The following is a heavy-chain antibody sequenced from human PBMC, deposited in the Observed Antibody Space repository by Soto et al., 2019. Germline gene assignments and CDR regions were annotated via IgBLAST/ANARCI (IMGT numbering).Heavy chain of an antibody. D-gene: IGHD2-8*01. CDR2: ISYDGRNE. J-gene: IGHJ4*02. CDR1: GFSFSSYA. V-gene: IGHV3-30*04. CDR3: ARDGCPNGVCFNDY. Sequence: GGSLRLSCAASGFSFSSYAMHWVRQAPGKGLEWLSFISYDGRNEYYADSVKGRFTVSRDSSENTLYLQINTLKPEDTAVYYCARDGCPNGVCFNDYWGQGTLVTVSS.